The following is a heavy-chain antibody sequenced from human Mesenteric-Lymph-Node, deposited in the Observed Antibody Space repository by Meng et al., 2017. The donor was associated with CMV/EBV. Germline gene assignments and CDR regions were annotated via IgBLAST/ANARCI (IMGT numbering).Heavy chain of an antibody. CDR1: GDSVHRGGSY. J-gene: IGHJ4*02. D-gene: IGHD4-11*01. Sequence: VPGDSVHRGGSYWTWFRQYPGKGLEWIGYIYYSGDTYYTPSLRGRVSISADTSKNHFPLNMNSVTAADTAMYFCARLTDNSWYVAYWGQGTLVTVSS. CDR2: IYYSGDT. V-gene: IGHV4-31*02. CDR3: ARLTDNSWYVAY.